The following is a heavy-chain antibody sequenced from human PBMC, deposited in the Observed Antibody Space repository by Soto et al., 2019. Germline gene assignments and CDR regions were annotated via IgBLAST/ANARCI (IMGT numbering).Heavy chain of an antibody. CDR1: GYTLTELS. CDR3: AILKALRGSTAWRNYYYGMDV. Sequence: ASVKVSCKVSGYTLTELSMHWVRQAPGKGLEWMGGFDPEDGETIYAQKFQGRVTMTEDTSTDTAYMELSSLRSEDTAVYYCAILKALRGSTAWRNYYYGMDVWGQGTTVTVSS. V-gene: IGHV1-24*01. CDR2: FDPEDGET. D-gene: IGHD2-21*02. J-gene: IGHJ6*02.